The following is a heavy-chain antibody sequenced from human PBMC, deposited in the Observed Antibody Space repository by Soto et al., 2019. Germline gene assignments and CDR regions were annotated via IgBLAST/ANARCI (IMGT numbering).Heavy chain of an antibody. Sequence: PGGSLRLSCAASGFIFSSYAMTWVRQAPGKRLEWVSAISGSGGSTYYADSVKGRLTISRDNSKNTLYLQMNSLRAEDTAVYYCASVHCSNAWSHYCYGMDVWGQGTTVTVSS. J-gene: IGHJ6*02. V-gene: IGHV3-23*01. CDR3: ASVHCSNAWSHYCYGMDV. CDR1: GFIFSSYA. CDR2: ISGSGGST. D-gene: IGHD2-15*01.